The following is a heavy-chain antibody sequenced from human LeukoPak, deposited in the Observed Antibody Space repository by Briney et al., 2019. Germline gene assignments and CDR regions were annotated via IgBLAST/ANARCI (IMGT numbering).Heavy chain of an antibody. D-gene: IGHD2-2*01. CDR3: ARDMVVPAADYYYYYMDV. CDR2: MSGSGGNI. J-gene: IGHJ6*03. Sequence: GGSLRLSCAASGFTFSSYAMSWVRQAPGKGLEWVSTMSGSGGNIYYADSVKGRFTISRDNSKNTLNLQMNSLRAEDTAVYYCARDMVVPAADYYYYYMDVWGKGTTVTVSS. CDR1: GFTFSSYA. V-gene: IGHV3-23*01.